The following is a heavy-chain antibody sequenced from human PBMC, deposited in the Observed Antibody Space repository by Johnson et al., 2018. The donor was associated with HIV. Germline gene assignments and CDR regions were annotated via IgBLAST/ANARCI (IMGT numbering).Heavy chain of an antibody. CDR1: GVTFDDYG. J-gene: IGHJ3*02. CDR2: IRYDGSNK. CDR3: ARSCPRWAAAGGAFDI. D-gene: IGHD6-13*01. Sequence: QVQLVESGGGVVRPGGSLRLSCVVSGVTFDDYGMHWVRPAPGKGLEWVAFIRYDGSNKYYADSVKGRFTISRDNAKNSLYLQMNSLRAEDTAVYYCARSCPRWAAAGGAFDIWGQGTMVTVSS. V-gene: IGHV3-30*02.